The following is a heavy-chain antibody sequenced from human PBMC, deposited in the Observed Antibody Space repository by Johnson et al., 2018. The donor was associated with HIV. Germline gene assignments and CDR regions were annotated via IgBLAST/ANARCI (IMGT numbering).Heavy chain of an antibody. V-gene: IGHV3-20*04. D-gene: IGHD1-1*01. CDR2: INWNGGST. Sequence: VQLVESGGGVVRPGGSLRLSCAASGLTFDDYGMSWVRQAPGKGLEWVSGINWNGGSTYYADSVKGRFTISRDNSKNTLYLQMKSLKIADTAVYYCTTDCRLRGGYLKTGIGGGAFDIWGQGTMVTVSS. CDR1: GLTFDDYG. CDR3: TTDCRLRGGYLKTGIGGGAFDI. J-gene: IGHJ3*02.